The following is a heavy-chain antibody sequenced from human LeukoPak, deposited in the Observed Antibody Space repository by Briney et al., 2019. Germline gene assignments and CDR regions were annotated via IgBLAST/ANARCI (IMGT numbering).Heavy chain of an antibody. J-gene: IGHJ5*02. D-gene: IGHD1-26*01. CDR2: IDKKDKGYATAT. CDR3: TRDSGTYNWFDP. V-gene: IGHV3-73*01. CDR1: GFXFSGSA. Sequence: PGGSLTLSCAASGFXFSGSAIHWVRQSSGKGLEWGGQIDKKDKGYATATAYAASVKGRFTISRDDSINTAYLQMKSLKTEDTALYYCTRDSGTYNWFDPWGQGTLVTVSS.